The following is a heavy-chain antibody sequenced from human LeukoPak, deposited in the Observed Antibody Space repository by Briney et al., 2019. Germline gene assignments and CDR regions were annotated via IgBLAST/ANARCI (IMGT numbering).Heavy chain of an antibody. CDR2: IYSSGST. CDR3: ARVFDSGSQAYFYYMDV. Sequence: TPSETLSLTCTVSGGSIRGYYWSWIRQSPEKGLEWIGYIYSSGSTNYNPSLKSRVTMSVDTSKNQLSLKVSSVTAADTAVYYCARVFDSGSQAYFYYMDVWGKGTTVIISS. V-gene: IGHV4-59*01. D-gene: IGHD3-10*01. J-gene: IGHJ6*03. CDR1: GGSIRGYY.